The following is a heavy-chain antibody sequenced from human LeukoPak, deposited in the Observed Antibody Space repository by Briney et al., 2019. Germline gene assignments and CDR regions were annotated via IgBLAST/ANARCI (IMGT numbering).Heavy chain of an antibody. J-gene: IGHJ4*02. V-gene: IGHV4-61*02. CDR3: ARQVAAAGPVDY. CDR1: GGSISSGGYY. D-gene: IGHD6-13*01. Sequence: SETLSLTCTVSGGSISSGGYYWSWIRQPPGKGLEWIGRIYTSGSTNYNPSLKSRVTISVDTSKNQFSLKLSSVTAADTAVYYCARQVAAAGPVDYWGQGTLVTVSS. CDR2: IYTSGST.